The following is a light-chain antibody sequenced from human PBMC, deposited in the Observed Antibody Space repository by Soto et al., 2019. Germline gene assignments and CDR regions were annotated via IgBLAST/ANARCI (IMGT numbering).Light chain of an antibody. J-gene: IGLJ1*01. CDR3: SSYAGSSNV. CDR1: SSDAGGYNY. CDR2: EVN. Sequence: QSVLTQPPSASGSPGQSVAISCTGTSSDAGGYNYVSWFQQHPGKAPKLMIYEVNKRPSGVPDRFSGSKSGNTASLTVSGRQAEDEADYYCSSYAGSSNVFGTGTKLTVL. V-gene: IGLV2-8*01.